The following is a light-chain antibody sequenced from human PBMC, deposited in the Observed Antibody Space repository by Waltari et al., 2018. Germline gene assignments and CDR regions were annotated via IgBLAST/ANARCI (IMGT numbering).Light chain of an antibody. CDR1: QGINDY. J-gene: IGKJ3*01. V-gene: IGKV1-9*01. CDR3: QQLISDPFT. CDR2: AAS. Sequence: IQLTQSPSSLSASVGARVTITCRASQGINDYLAWYQQKPGKAPKLLIYAASTLQSGVPSRFSGSGSGTYFTLTIGSLQPEDFVTYYCQQLISDPFTFGPGTKVDI.